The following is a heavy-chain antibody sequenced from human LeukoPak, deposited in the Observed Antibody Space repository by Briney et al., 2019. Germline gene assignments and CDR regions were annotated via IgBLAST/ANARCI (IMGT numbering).Heavy chain of an antibody. CDR2: IRDSGDST. D-gene: IGHD6-19*01. V-gene: IGHV3-23*01. Sequence: GGSLRLSCAASGFTFSSYAMSWVRQAPGKGLEWVSVIRDSGDSTYYADTVKGRFTISRDNSKNTLYLQMSSLRAEDTATYYCAKTFTSGWYYFDYWGQGTLVTVSS. CDR3: AKTFTSGWYYFDY. J-gene: IGHJ4*02. CDR1: GFTFSSYA.